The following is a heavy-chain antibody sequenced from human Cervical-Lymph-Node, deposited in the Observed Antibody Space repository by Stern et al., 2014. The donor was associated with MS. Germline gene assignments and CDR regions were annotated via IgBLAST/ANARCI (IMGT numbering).Heavy chain of an antibody. V-gene: IGHV3-7*01. CDR1: GSTFSTSW. D-gene: IGHD6-19*01. J-gene: IGHJ5*01. CDR2: IKRDGSAT. CDR3: TRFLQSGWSDLFDS. Sequence: EVQLVESGGGLVQPGGSQRLSCVASGSTFSTSWMSWVRQAPGKGLEWVANIKRDGSATYYLDSVRGRFTMSRDNAKSSLYLEMNSLRAEDTAVYYCTRFLQSGWSDLFDSWGRGTLVTVSS.